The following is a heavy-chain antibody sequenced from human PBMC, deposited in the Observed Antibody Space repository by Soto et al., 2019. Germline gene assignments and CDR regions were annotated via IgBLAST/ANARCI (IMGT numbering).Heavy chain of an antibody. J-gene: IGHJ4*02. CDR1: GGSISSSSYY. CDR2: IYYSGST. CDR3: ARVTVAPGY. D-gene: IGHD6-19*01. V-gene: IGHV4-39*01. Sequence: SETLSLTCTVSGGSISSSSYYWGWIRQPPGKGLEWIGSIYYSGSTYYNPSLKSRVTISVDTSKNQFSLKLSSVTAADTAVYYCARVTVAPGYWGQGTLVTVSS.